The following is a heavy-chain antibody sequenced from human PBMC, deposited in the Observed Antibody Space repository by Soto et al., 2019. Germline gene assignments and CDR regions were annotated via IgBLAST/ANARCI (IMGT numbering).Heavy chain of an antibody. CDR3: ARQFTYYVPQGGWFDP. CDR2: IIPIFATA. V-gene: IGHV1-69*01. Sequence: QVQLVQSGAEVKKPGSSVKVSCKASGGTFSSYAFAWVRQAPGQGLEWMGGIIPIFATANYAQKFQGRVTITADESTTTAYMELSSLRSEDTALYYCARQFTYYVPQGGWFDPWGQGTLVTVSS. D-gene: IGHD3-3*01. J-gene: IGHJ5*02. CDR1: GGTFSSYA.